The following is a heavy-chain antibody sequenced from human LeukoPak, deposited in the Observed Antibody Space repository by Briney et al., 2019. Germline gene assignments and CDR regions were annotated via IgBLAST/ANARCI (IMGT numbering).Heavy chain of an antibody. D-gene: IGHD4-23*01. CDR2: IYYSGST. Sequence: SETLSLTCTVSGGSISSGSYYWSWNRQPAGKGLEGIGSIYYSGSTYYNPSLKSRVTISVDTSKNQFALKLSSVTAADTAVYYCARDYGGTHDYWGQGTLVTVSS. CDR1: GGSISSGSYY. V-gene: IGHV4-39*06. CDR3: ARDYGGTHDY. J-gene: IGHJ4*02.